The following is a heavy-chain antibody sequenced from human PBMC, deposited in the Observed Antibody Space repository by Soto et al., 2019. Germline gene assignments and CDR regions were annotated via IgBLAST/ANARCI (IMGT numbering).Heavy chain of an antibody. V-gene: IGHV3-15*01. CDR1: GFTFSSAW. D-gene: IGHD3-10*01. CDR2: IKKKTDGGTT. Sequence: EVQLVESGGGLVKPGGSLRLSCAASGFTFSSAWMSWVRQAPGKGLEWVGRIKKKTDGGTTDYAAPVKGRFTISKDEAENTLYLQMNSLKTEDTAMYYCTTGIGTIDYGGQGTLVTVSS. CDR3: TTGIGTIDY. J-gene: IGHJ4*02.